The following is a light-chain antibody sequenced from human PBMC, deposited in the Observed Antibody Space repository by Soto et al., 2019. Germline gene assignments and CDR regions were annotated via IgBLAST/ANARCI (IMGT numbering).Light chain of an antibody. Sequence: QSVLTQPASVSGSPGQSITISCTGTSSDVGGYNYVSWYQQHPGKAPKLMIYNVSNRPSGVSTRFSGSKSGYTASLTISGLQAEDEADYYCSSYTGDDAVVFGGGTKLTVL. CDR2: NVS. V-gene: IGLV2-14*01. CDR1: SSDVGGYNY. J-gene: IGLJ2*01. CDR3: SSYTGDDAVV.